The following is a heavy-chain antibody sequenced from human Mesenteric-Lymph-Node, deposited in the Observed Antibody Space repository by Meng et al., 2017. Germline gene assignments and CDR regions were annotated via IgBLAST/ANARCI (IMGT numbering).Heavy chain of an antibody. CDR3: ARDLPPRHYYGSGSYYNEDYYYYYGMDV. J-gene: IGHJ6*02. Sequence: SVKVSCKASGGTFSSYAISWVRQAPGQGLEWMGGIIPIFGTANYAQTFQGRVTITAEKSTSTAYMELSSLRSEDTAVYYCARDLPPRHYYGSGSYYNEDYYYYYGMDVWGQGTTVTVSS. CDR2: IIPIFGTA. D-gene: IGHD3-10*01. V-gene: IGHV1-69*06. CDR1: GGTFSSYA.